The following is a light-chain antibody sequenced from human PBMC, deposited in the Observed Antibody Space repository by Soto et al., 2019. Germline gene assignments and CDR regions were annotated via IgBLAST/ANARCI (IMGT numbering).Light chain of an antibody. J-gene: IGKJ1*01. CDR2: DAS. Sequence: EIVLTQSPATLSLSPGERATLSCRASQSVSSYLAWYQQKPGQAPRLLIYDASNRATGIPARFSGSGSGTDFTLTISXLEPEDFAVYYCQQRSNWWTFGQGTKVDIK. V-gene: IGKV3-11*01. CDR3: QQRSNWWT. CDR1: QSVSSY.